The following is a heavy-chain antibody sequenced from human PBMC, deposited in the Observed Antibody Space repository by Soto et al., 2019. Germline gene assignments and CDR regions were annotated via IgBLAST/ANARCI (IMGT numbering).Heavy chain of an antibody. Sequence: EVQLVESGGGLVQPGGSLRLSCAASGFTFSDHYMDWVRQAPGKGLELVGRSKNKADSYTTEYAASVKGRFTISRDGSKNSLFLQMNSLKTENTAVYYCTVWGSGNDFGAAWGQGILVTVSS. CDR2: SKNKADSYTT. D-gene: IGHD3-10*01. V-gene: IGHV3-72*01. J-gene: IGHJ4*02. CDR3: TVWGSGNDFGAA. CDR1: GFTFSDHY.